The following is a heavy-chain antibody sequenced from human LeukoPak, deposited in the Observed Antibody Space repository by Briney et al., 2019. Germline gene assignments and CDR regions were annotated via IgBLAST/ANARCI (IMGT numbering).Heavy chain of an antibody. Sequence: PGRSLRLSCAASGFTFDDYAMHWVRQAPGNGLEWVSGISWNSGSIGYADSVKGRFTISRDNAKNSLYLQMNSLRAEDTALYYCARSVVAGTYYFDYWGQGTLVTVSS. J-gene: IGHJ4*02. CDR3: ARSVVAGTYYFDY. D-gene: IGHD6-19*01. CDR2: ISWNSGSI. CDR1: GFTFDDYA. V-gene: IGHV3-9*01.